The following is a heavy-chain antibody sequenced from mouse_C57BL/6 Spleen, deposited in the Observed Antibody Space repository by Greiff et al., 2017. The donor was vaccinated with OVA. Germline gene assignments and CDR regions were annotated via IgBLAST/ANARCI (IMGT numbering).Heavy chain of an antibody. J-gene: IGHJ2*01. CDR2: ISSGSSTI. CDR3: ARLGNYYGRGDLDY. V-gene: IGHV5-17*01. CDR1: GFTFSDYG. Sequence: DVKLVESGGGLVKPGGSLKLSCAASGFTFSDYGMHWVRQAPEKGLEWVAYISSGSSTIYYADTVKGRFTISRDNAKNTLFLQMTSLRSEDTAMYYCARLGNYYGRGDLDYWGQGTTLTVSS. D-gene: IGHD1-1*01.